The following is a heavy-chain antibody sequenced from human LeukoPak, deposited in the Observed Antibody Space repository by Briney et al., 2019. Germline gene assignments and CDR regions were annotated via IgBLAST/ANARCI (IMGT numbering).Heavy chain of an antibody. CDR3: ARHWGPRGYRTVDY. D-gene: IGHD5-18*01. Sequence: GESLKISYKGSGYSFTSYWIGWVRQMPGKGLEWMGIIYPGGSDTRYSPSFQGQVTISADKSISTAYLQWSSLKASDTATYYCARHWGPRGYRTVDYWGQGTLVTVSS. V-gene: IGHV5-51*01. J-gene: IGHJ4*02. CDR1: GYSFTSYW. CDR2: IYPGGSDT.